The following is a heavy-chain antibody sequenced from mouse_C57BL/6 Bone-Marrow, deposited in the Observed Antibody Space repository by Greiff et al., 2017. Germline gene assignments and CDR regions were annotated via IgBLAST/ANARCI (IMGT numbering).Heavy chain of an antibody. D-gene: IGHD2-3*01. J-gene: IGHJ1*03. CDR1: GYTFTNYW. Sequence: QVQLQQSGAELVRPGTSVKLSCKASGYTFTNYWIGWAKQRPGHGLEWIGDIYPGGGYTNYNEKFKGKATLTADTSSSTAYLQFSSLTSEDSAIDYCARRDDGYFDVWGTGTTVTVSS. V-gene: IGHV1-63*01. CDR2: IYPGGGYT. CDR3: ARRDDGYFDV.